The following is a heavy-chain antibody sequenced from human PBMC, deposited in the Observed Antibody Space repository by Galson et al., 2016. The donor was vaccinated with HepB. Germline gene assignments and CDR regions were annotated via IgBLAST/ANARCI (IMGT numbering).Heavy chain of an antibody. CDR1: GFYISRSY. CDR2: MYTAGHT. D-gene: IGHD2-8*02. Sequence: SLRLSCAASGFYISRSYMAWVRQAPGKGLEWVSVMYTAGHTYYADSVRGRFTISRDNPKNILSLQMNSLRVEDTAVYYCARAPECTGGVCYDNWLDPWGQGTLVTVSS. CDR3: ARAPECTGGVCYDNWLDP. J-gene: IGHJ5*02. V-gene: IGHV3-53*01.